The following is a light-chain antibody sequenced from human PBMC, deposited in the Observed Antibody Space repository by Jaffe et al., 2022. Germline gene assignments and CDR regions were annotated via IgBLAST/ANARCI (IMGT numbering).Light chain of an antibody. CDR2: WAS. J-gene: IGKJ1*01. Sequence: DIVMTQSPDSLAVSLGERATINCRSSQSLLFSSSNKDYLAWYQQKPGQPPKLLIYWASTRESGVPDRFSGSGSGTDFTLTISSLQAEDVAVYYCQQYYSPPPTFGQGTKVEIK. CDR1: QSLLFSSSNKDY. V-gene: IGKV4-1*01. CDR3: QQYYSPPPT.